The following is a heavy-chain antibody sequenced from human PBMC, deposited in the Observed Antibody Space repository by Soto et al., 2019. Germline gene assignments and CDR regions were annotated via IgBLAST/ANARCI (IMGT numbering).Heavy chain of an antibody. CDR3: ARDMGLVPAAIQPYYYGMDV. D-gene: IGHD2-2*02. J-gene: IGHJ6*02. CDR1: GYTFTSYA. Sequence: ASVKVSCKASGYTFTSYAMHWVRQAPGQGLEWMGWINTNTGNPTYAQGFTGRFVFSLDTSVSTAYLQICSLKAEDTAVYYCARDMGLVPAAIQPYYYGMDVWGQGTTVTVSS. CDR2: INTNTGNP. V-gene: IGHV7-4-1*01.